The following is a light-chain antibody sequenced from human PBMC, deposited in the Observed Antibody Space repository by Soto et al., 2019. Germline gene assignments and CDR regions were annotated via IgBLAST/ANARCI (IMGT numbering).Light chain of an antibody. Sequence: QSALTQPASVSGSPGQSITISCTGTSSDVGSYNLVSWYQQHPGKAPKRMIYEGSKRPSGVSNRFSGSKSGNTASLTISGLQAEDEADYYCCSYAGSSTLVCGGGTKLTVL. CDR1: SSDVGSYNL. V-gene: IGLV2-23*01. CDR3: CSYAGSSTLV. CDR2: EGS. J-gene: IGLJ2*01.